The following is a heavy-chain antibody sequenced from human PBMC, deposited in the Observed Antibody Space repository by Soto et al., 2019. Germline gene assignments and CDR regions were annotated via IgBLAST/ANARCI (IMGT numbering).Heavy chain of an antibody. D-gene: IGHD2-15*01. J-gene: IGHJ5*02. Sequence: QVQLVQSGAEVKKPGASVRVSCKASGYTFTSYAMHWVRQAPGQRLEWMGWINAGNGNTKYSQKFQGRVTITRDTSARTAYMEVSSQRSEVTAVYYCEGDLGYCSGGSCYQERFDPLGQGTLVTVSS. CDR3: EGDLGYCSGGSCYQERFDP. CDR2: INAGNGNT. V-gene: IGHV1-3*01. CDR1: GYTFTSYA.